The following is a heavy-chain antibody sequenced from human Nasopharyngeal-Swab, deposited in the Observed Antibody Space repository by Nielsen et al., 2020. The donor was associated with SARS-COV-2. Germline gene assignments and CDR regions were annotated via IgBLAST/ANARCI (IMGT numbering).Heavy chain of an antibody. CDR2: IKRDGSEK. D-gene: IGHD6-13*01. Sequence: WIRQPPGKGLEWVANIKRDGSEKYYVDSVKGRFTTSRDNAKNSLYLQMNSLRAEDTAVYYCARDGLAAADPAYNWFDPWGQGTLVTVSS. V-gene: IGHV3-7*01. CDR3: ARDGLAAADPAYNWFDP. J-gene: IGHJ5*02.